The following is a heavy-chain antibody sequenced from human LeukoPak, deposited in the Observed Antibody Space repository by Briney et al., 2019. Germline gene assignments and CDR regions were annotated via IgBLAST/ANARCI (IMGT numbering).Heavy chain of an antibody. J-gene: IGHJ3*02. CDR3: TFEIGRSQGAFDI. D-gene: IGHD1-26*01. CDR2: ISGSGGST. Sequence: GGSLRLSCAASGFTFSNYAMSWVRQAPGKGLEWVSAISGSGGSTYYADSVKGRFTISSDNSKSTLYLQMNSLRAEDTAVYYCTFEIGRSQGAFDIWGQGTMIIVSS. CDR1: GFTFSNYA. V-gene: IGHV3-23*01.